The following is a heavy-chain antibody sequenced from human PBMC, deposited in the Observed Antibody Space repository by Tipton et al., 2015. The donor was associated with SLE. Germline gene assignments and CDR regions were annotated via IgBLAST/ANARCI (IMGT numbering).Heavy chain of an antibody. D-gene: IGHD6-13*01. Sequence: TLSLTCAVSGGSISSGSYYWSWIRQPAGKGLEWIGRIYTSGSTNYNPSLKSRVPISVDTSKNQFSLKLSSVTAADTAVYYCAAAGIAAAGLHYFDYWGQGTLVTVSS. CDR1: GGSISSGSYY. V-gene: IGHV4-61*02. J-gene: IGHJ4*02. CDR3: AAAGIAAAGLHYFDY. CDR2: IYTSGST.